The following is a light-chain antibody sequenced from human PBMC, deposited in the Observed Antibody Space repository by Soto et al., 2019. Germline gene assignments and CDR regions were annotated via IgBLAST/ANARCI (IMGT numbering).Light chain of an antibody. V-gene: IGKV3-20*01. CDR1: QSVYVN. J-gene: IGKJ3*01. CDR2: GAS. CDR3: QQYSGSNFT. Sequence: EIVLTQSPGTLSLSPGEGATLSSRASQSVYVNLAWYQQKPGQSPRLLIYGASTRATDIPDRFSGSGSDTDFDLTISRLETEHFAGYCCQQYSGSNFTFGPGPKVNIK.